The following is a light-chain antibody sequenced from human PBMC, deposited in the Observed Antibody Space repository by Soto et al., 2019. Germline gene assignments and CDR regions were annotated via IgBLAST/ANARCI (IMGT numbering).Light chain of an antibody. CDR1: QTVGRSY. V-gene: IGKV3-20*01. J-gene: IGKJ1*01. CDR3: QQYDSIPPWT. Sequence: EVVFTQSPCIMYLSPGERATLSCRASQTVGRSYLAWYQQKPGQAPRLLIFGTSTRATGIPDRFSGGGSGTDFTLTISRLDPEDYAVYFCQQYDSIPPWTFGQGTKVDIK. CDR2: GTS.